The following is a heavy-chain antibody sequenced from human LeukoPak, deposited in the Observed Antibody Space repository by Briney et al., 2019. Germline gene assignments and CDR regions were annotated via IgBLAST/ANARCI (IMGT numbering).Heavy chain of an antibody. Sequence: ASVKVSCKASGYTFTSYDINWVRQATGQGLEWMGWMNPNSGNTGYAQKFQGRVTITTDESTSTAYMELSSLRSEDTAVYYCARDYYDSSGYLDYWGQGTLVTVSS. D-gene: IGHD3-22*01. J-gene: IGHJ4*02. V-gene: IGHV1-8*03. CDR3: ARDYYDSSGYLDY. CDR2: MNPNSGNT. CDR1: GYTFTSYD.